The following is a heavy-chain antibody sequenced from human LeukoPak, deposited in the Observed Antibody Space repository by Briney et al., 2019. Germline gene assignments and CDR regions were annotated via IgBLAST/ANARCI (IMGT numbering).Heavy chain of an antibody. CDR3: ARGGKDYDFWRNDWRGNWFDP. Sequence: GGPLRLSCAASGFTFSSYSMNWVRQAPGKGLEWVSSISSSSSYIYYADSVKGRFTISRDNAKNSLYLQMNSLRAEDTAVYYCARGGKDYDFWRNDWRGNWFDPWGQGTLVTVSS. CDR2: ISSSSSYI. J-gene: IGHJ5*02. D-gene: IGHD3-3*01. CDR1: GFTFSSYS. V-gene: IGHV3-21*01.